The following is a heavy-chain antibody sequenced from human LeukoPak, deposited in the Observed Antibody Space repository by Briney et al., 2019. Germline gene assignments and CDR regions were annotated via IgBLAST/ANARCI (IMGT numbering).Heavy chain of an antibody. Sequence: SETLSLTCTVSGGSISSSSYYWGWIRQPPGKGLEWIGSIYYSGSTYYNPSLKSRVTISVDTSKNQFSLKLSSVTAADTAVYYCARVVVVAAVISDAFDIWGQGTMVTVSS. CDR1: GGSISSSSYY. J-gene: IGHJ3*02. CDR2: IYYSGST. D-gene: IGHD2-15*01. CDR3: ARVVVVAAVISDAFDI. V-gene: IGHV4-39*07.